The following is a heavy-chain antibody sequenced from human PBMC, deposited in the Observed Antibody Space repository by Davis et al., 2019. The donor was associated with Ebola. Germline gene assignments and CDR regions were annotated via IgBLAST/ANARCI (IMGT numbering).Heavy chain of an antibody. CDR2: IHLNNGDT. V-gene: IGHV1-2*02. CDR3: AREGRSYDFWQGMDV. J-gene: IGHJ6*02. Sequence: ASVKVSCKASGFTFSDDYIHWVRQAPGQGLEWMAWIHLNNGDTNYAQNFQGRVTMTRDTSISTAYMDLSRLTSDDTAIYYCAREGRSYDFWQGMDVWGQGTTVTVSS. CDR1: GFTFSDDY. D-gene: IGHD3/OR15-3a*01.